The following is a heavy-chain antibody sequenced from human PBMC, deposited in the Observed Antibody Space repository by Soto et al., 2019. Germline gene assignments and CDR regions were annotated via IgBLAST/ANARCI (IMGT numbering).Heavy chain of an antibody. CDR1: GGSFSGYY. V-gene: IGHV4-34*01. D-gene: IGHD4-17*01. CDR2: INHSGST. J-gene: IGHJ5*02. CDR3: ARADDYGDYVREGWFDP. Sequence: QVQLQQWGAGLLKPSETLSLTCAVYGGSFSGYYWSWIRQPPGKGLEWIGEINHSGSTNYNPSLKSRVTISVDTSKNQFSLKLSSVTAADTAVYYCARADDYGDYVREGWFDPWAQGTLVTVSS.